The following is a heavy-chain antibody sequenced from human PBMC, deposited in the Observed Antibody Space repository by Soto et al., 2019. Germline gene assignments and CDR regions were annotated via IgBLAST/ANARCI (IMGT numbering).Heavy chain of an antibody. Sequence: QVQLVQSGAEVKKPGSSVKVSCKTSGVSFNNNGIGWVRQAPGHGLEWMGGVSPPFRTSNYARKFQGRISITADASTGTVNMVLSSLTSEDTAQYYCARVLYYGSGSYSPYGFDVWGQGTTVTVSS. V-gene: IGHV1-69*01. D-gene: IGHD3-10*01. CDR2: VSPPFRTS. J-gene: IGHJ6*02. CDR3: ARVLYYGSGSYSPYGFDV. CDR1: GVSFNNNG.